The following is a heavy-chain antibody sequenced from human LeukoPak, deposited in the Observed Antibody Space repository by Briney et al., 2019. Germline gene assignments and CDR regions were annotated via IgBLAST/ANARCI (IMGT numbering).Heavy chain of an antibody. D-gene: IGHD2-2*02. J-gene: IGHJ5*02. V-gene: IGHV4-59*01. CDR2: IYYSGST. CDR1: GGSISSYY. Sequence: PSETLSLTCTVSGGSISSYYWSWIRRPPGKGLEWIGYIYYSGSTNYNPSLKSRVTISVDTSKNQFSLKLSSVTAADTAVYYCARDRGHTQGWFDPWGQGTLVTVSS. CDR3: ARDRGHTQGWFDP.